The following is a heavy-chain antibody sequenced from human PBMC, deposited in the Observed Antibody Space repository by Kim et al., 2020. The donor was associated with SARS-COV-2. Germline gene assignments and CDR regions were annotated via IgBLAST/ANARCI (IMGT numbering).Heavy chain of an antibody. CDR3: ARGNTAMVP. Sequence: SEKYYVDSVKGRFTISRDNAKNSLYLQMNSLRAEDTAVYYCARGNTAMVPWGQGTLVTVSS. CDR2: SEK. V-gene: IGHV3-7*03. D-gene: IGHD5-18*01. J-gene: IGHJ4*01.